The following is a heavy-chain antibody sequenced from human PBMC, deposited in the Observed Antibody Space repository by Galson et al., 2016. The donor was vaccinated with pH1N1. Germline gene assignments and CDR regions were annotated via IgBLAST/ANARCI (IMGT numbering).Heavy chain of an antibody. CDR1: GGSLNGFY. V-gene: IGHV4-34*01. CDR3: ARPLVSSYGLAGNI. Sequence: ETLSLTCAVYGGSLNGFYWSWIRQPPGKGLEWIGEINYRGRTNYNPSLKSRVTMSLDTSRNQFSLKLNSVTAADTAVYYCARPLVSSYGLAGNIWGRGIPVAVSS. CDR2: INYRGRT. D-gene: IGHD3-22*01. J-gene: IGHJ4*02.